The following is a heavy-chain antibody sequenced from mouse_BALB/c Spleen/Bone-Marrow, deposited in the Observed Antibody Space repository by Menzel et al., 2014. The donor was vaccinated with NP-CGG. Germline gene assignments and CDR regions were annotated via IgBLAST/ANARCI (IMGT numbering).Heavy chain of an antibody. J-gene: IGHJ2*01. D-gene: IGHD4-1*01. V-gene: IGHV5-9*02. CDR2: IGSGGSYT. CDR1: GFAFSSYD. CDR3: ARPLTGAYFDY. Sequence: EVHLVESGGGLVKPGGSLKLSCAASGFAFSSYDMSWVRQTPEKRLEWVATIGSGGSYTYYPDSVKGRFTISRDNARNTLYLQMSSLRSEDTALYYCARPLTGAYFDYWGQGTTLTVSS.